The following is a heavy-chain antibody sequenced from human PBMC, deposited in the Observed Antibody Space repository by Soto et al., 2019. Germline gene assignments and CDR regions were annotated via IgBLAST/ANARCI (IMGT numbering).Heavy chain of an antibody. CDR2: ISVSGSST. CDR3: ARGPRGLYHHDY. Sequence: LRLSCAASGFTFSSYAMSWVRQAPGKGLEWVSGISVSGSSTNYADSVKGRFTISRDNAKNTLYLQMNSLRVDDTAVYYCARGPRGLYHHDYWGQGALVTVSS. CDR1: GFTFSSYA. V-gene: IGHV3-23*01. J-gene: IGHJ4*02. D-gene: IGHD2-2*01.